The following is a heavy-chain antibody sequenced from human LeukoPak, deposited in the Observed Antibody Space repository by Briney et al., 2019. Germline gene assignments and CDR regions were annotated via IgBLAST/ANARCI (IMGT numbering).Heavy chain of an antibody. V-gene: IGHV1-24*01. CDR2: FDPEDGET. CDR3: ARGLTLDAFDI. J-gene: IGHJ3*02. CDR1: GYTLTELS. Sequence: ASVEVSCKVSGYTLTELSMHWVRQAPGKGLEWMGGFDPEDGETIYAQEFQGRVTMTRDTSISTAYMELSRLRSDDTAVYYCARGLTLDAFDIWGQGTMVTVSS.